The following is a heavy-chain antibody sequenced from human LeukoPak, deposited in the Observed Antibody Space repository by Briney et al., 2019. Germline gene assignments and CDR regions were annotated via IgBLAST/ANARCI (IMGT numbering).Heavy chain of an antibody. D-gene: IGHD2-2*01. CDR1: GFTFSSYS. CDR3: AREIPSSTDLFDY. Sequence: PGGSLRLSCAASGFTFSSYSMNWVRQAPGKGLEWVSSISSSSSYIYYADSVKGRFTISRDNAKNSLYLQMNSLRAEDTAVYYCAREIPSSTDLFDYWGQGTLVTVSS. V-gene: IGHV3-21*01. J-gene: IGHJ4*02. CDR2: ISSSSSYI.